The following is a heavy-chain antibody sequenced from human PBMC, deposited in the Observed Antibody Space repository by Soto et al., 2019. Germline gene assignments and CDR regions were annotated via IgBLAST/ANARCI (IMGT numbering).Heavy chain of an antibody. CDR1: GASITGSDW. V-gene: IGHV4-4*02. J-gene: IGHJ4*02. CDR3: VRMSVVGYFDY. Sequence: SETLSLTCTVSGASITGSDWWSWVRQTPEKGLEWIGEIYHSGITNYHPSLKSRVTISQDKSKNQFSPNLTSVTAADTAVYSCVRMSVVGYFDYWGRGSLVTVSS. D-gene: IGHD3-22*01. CDR2: IYHSGIT.